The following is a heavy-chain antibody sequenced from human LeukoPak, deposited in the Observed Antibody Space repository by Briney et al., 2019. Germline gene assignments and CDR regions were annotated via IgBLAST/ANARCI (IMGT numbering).Heavy chain of an antibody. D-gene: IGHD5-18*01. CDR1: GFTFSSYE. CDR3: AKGSVDTAMATDY. Sequence: GGSLRLSCAASGFTFSSYEMNWVRQAPGKGLEWVSYISSSGSTIYYADSVKGRFTISRDNRKNSLYLQMNSLRTEETALYYCAKGSVDTAMATDYWGQGTLVSVSS. J-gene: IGHJ4*02. CDR2: ISSSGSTI. V-gene: IGHV3-48*03.